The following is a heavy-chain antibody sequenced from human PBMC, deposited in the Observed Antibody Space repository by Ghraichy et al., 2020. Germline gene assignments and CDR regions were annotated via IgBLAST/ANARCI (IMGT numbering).Heavy chain of an antibody. J-gene: IGHJ6*02. Sequence: SETLSLTCTVSGGSVSSGSYYWSWIRQPPGKGLEWIGYIYYSGSTNYNPSLKSRVTISVDTSKNQFSLKLSSVTAADTAVYYCASWYDYYYGMDVWGQGTTVTVSS. V-gene: IGHV4-61*01. CDR2: IYYSGST. CDR1: GGSVSSGSYY. CDR3: ASWYDYYYGMDV.